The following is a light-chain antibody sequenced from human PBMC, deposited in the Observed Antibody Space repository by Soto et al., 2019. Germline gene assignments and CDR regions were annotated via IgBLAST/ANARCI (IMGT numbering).Light chain of an antibody. CDR1: SSDVGGYNY. CDR3: SSYTSYVV. CDR2: DVS. Sequence: QSALTQPASVSGSPGQSITISCTGTSSDVGGYNYGSWYQQHPGKAPKLMIYDVSNRPSGVSNRFSGSKSGNTASLTISGLQAEDEADYYCSSYTSYVVFGGGTKVTVL. J-gene: IGLJ2*01. V-gene: IGLV2-14*01.